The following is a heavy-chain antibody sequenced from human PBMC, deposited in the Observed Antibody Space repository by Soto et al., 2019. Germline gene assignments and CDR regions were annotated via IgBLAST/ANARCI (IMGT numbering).Heavy chain of an antibody. Sequence: GGSLRLSCAASGFTFSNAWMNWVRQAPGKGLEWVGRIKSKTDGGTTDYAAPVKGRFTISRDDSKNTLYLQMNSLKTEDTAVYYCTTLTMIVVVITTRGGNLNDYWGQGTLVTVSS. V-gene: IGHV3-15*07. CDR3: TTLTMIVVVITTRGGNLNDY. J-gene: IGHJ4*02. CDR1: GFTFSNAW. CDR2: IKSKTDGGTT. D-gene: IGHD3-22*01.